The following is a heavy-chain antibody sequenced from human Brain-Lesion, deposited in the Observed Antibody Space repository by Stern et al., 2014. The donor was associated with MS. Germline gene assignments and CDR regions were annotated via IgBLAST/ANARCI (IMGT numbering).Heavy chain of an antibody. CDR2: RNPNNGGT. CDR1: GYIFTGYY. CDR3: ARDQRGITIFGVVTDYYYLGMDV. V-gene: IGHV1-2*02. J-gene: IGHJ6*02. Sequence: VKLVESGAEVKKPGASVKVSCKTSGYIFTGYYIHWVRQAPGQGLEGMAWRNPNNGGTKYAQNFQGRVTMSMDTSISTAYVELSSLTSDDTAVYYCARDQRGITIFGVVTDYYYLGMDVWGQGTTVTVSS. D-gene: IGHD3-3*01.